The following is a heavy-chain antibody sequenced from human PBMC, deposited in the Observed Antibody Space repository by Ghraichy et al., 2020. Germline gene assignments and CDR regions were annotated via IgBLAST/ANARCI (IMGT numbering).Heavy chain of an antibody. V-gene: IGHV3-23*01. CDR3: SKDWRAGGTPSNYDY. D-gene: IGHD6-13*01. J-gene: IGHJ4*02. CDR2: ISGSGGST. CDR1: GFTFSSYA. Sequence: GGSLRLSCAASGFTFSSYAMSWVRQAPGKGLEWVSCISGSGGSTYYADSVKGRFTISRDNSKNTLYLQMNSLRAEDTALYYCSKDWRAGGTPSNYDYWGPGTVV.